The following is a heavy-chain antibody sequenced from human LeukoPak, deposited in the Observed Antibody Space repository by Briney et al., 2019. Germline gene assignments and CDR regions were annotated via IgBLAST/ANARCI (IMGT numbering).Heavy chain of an antibody. V-gene: IGHV4-59*01. D-gene: IGHD3-22*01. Sequence: SETLSLTCIVSGGSISSYYWSWIRQPPGKGLEWIGYIYYSGSTNYNPSLKSRVTISVDTSKNQFSLKLSSVTAADTAVYYCARGLYYDSIWYFDLWGRGTLVTVSS. CDR2: IYYSGST. J-gene: IGHJ2*01. CDR1: GGSISSYY. CDR3: ARGLYYDSIWYFDL.